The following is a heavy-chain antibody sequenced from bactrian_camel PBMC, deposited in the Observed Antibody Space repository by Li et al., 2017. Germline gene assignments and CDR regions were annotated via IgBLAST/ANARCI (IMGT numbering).Heavy chain of an antibody. D-gene: IGHD7*01. CDR3: VSTDDRNWSPLARPLAQEWYQY. CDR1: GYLYGGNC. CDR2: IYTIGDTT. Sequence: HVQLVESGGGSVQAGGSLRLSCEVSGYLYGGNCLGWFRQAPGKEREGVAAIYTIGDTTYYADSVKGRATISQDSAKNTLYLQMNSLKAEDTAIYYCVSTDDRNWSPLARPLAQEWYQYWGQGTQVTVS. J-gene: IGHJ4*01. V-gene: IGHV3S54*01.